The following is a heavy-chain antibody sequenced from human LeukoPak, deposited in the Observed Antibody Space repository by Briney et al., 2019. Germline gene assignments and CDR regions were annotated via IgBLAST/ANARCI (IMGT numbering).Heavy chain of an antibody. J-gene: IGHJ4*02. CDR1: GFAFSSYW. Sequence: GGSLRLSCAASGFAFSSYWMSWVRRAPGKGLEWVANIKQDGSEKYYVDSVKGRFTISRDNAKNSLYLQMNSLRAEDTAMYYCARDQRYCSSSSCPWEPFDYWGQGTLVTVSS. CDR2: IKQDGSEK. V-gene: IGHV3-7*05. CDR3: ARDQRYCSSSSCPWEPFDY. D-gene: IGHD2-2*01.